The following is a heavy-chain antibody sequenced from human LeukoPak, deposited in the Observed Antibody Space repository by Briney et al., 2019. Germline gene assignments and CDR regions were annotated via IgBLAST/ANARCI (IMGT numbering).Heavy chain of an antibody. CDR2: IYYSGST. J-gene: IGHJ4*02. Sequence: PSETLSLTCAVSGGSISSSNWWSWVRQPPGKGLEWIGSIYYSGSTYYNPSLKSRVTISVDTSKNQFSLKLSSVTAADTAVYYCARHTSIAARFDYWGQGTLVTVSS. D-gene: IGHD6-6*01. V-gene: IGHV4-39*01. CDR1: GGSISSSNW. CDR3: ARHTSIAARFDY.